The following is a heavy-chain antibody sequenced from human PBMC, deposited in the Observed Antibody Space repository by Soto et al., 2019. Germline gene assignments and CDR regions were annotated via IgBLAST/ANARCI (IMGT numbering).Heavy chain of an antibody. D-gene: IGHD4-4*01. V-gene: IGHV3-74*01. CDR1: GFTFSNDW. Sequence: GGSLRLSCAASGFTFSNDWMHWVRQAAGKELVWVSRINMDGSSTNYADSVKGRFTISRDNAKNTLYLQMNSLRVDDTAIYFCARGPRRAYGNDYWGQGALVTVAS. CDR2: INMDGSST. CDR3: ARGPRRAYGNDY. J-gene: IGHJ4*02.